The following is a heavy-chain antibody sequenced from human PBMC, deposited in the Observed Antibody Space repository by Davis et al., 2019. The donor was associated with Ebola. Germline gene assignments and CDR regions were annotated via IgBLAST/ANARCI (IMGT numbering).Heavy chain of an antibody. CDR1: GYRFTSYY. V-gene: IGHV1-46*01. J-gene: IGHJ3*02. Sequence: ASVQVSCKASGYRFTSYYMHWVRQAPGQGLEWMGIINPITGGTSYAQNFQVRVNMTRDTSTSTVYMELSSLRSEETAVYYCAREGGRYYDSSGYAFDIWGQGTMVKVSS. D-gene: IGHD3-22*01. CDR3: AREGGRYYDSSGYAFDI. CDR2: INPITGGT.